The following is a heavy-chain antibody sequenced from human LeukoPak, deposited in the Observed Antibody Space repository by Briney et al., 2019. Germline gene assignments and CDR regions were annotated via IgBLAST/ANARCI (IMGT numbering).Heavy chain of an antibody. CDR3: ARNQRRLDY. J-gene: IGHJ4*02. D-gene: IGHD1-14*01. CDR1: GGPFSGYF. CDR2: IKQDGSEK. Sequence: ETLSLTCAVSGGPFSGYFWSWIRQAPGKGLELVANIKQDGSEKYYVDSVKGRFTISRDNAKNSLYLQMNSLRAEDTAVYYCARNQRRLDYWGQGTLVTVSS. V-gene: IGHV3-7*01.